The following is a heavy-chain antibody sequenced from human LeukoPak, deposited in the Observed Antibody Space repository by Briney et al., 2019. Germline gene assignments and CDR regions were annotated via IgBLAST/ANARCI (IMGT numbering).Heavy chain of an antibody. CDR1: GFTFSSYW. CDR2: IKQDGSEK. J-gene: IGHJ4*02. Sequence: GGSLRLSCAASGFTFSSYWMSWVRQAPGKGLEWVANIKQDGSEKYYVDSVKSRFTISRDNAKNSLYLQMNSLRAEDTAVYYCARVWVRIAAAGTLDYWGQGTLVTVSS. V-gene: IGHV3-7*01. CDR3: ARVWVRIAAAGTLDY. D-gene: IGHD6-13*01.